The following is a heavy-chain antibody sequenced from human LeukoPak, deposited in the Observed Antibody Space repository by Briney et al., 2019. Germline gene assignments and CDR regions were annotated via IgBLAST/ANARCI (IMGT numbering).Heavy chain of an antibody. D-gene: IGHD2-8*01. CDR1: GFTFSTYA. CDR2: ISGSGGST. CDR3: AKASGVRDY. Sequence: PGGSLRLSCAASGFTFSTYAMNWVRQAPGKGLEWVSIISGSGGSTYYADSVKGRFTISRDNSKNTLYLQMNSLRAEDTAVYYCAKASGVRDYWGQGTLVTVSS. V-gene: IGHV3-23*01. J-gene: IGHJ4*02.